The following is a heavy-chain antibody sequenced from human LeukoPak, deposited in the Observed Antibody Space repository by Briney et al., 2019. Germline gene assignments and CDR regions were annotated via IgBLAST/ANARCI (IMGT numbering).Heavy chain of an antibody. Sequence: PSETLSLTCSVSGASVSSHYWSWIRQPPGKGLEWIGYVYYIETTTYNPSLKSRVTISLDTSKNQFSLKLSSVTAADTAVYYCARLRESCSAGGCYSDYYYYGTDVWGQGTTVTVSS. CDR3: ARLRESCSAGGCYSDYYYYGTDV. CDR1: GASVSSHY. D-gene: IGHD2-15*01. V-gene: IGHV4-59*08. J-gene: IGHJ6*02. CDR2: VYYIETT.